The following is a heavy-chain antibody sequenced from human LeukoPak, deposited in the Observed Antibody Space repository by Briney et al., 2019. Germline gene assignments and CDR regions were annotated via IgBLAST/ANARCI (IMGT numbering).Heavy chain of an antibody. D-gene: IGHD1-1*01. CDR1: GFTFSNYG. V-gene: IGHV3-23*01. CDR3: AKDRDDNNGYYLDN. Sequence: GGSLRLSCAASGFTFSNYGMNWVRRAPGKGLEWVSGISGRNDVITHYADSVKGRFTISRDISKKTVYLQMNSLRAEDTAVYYCAKDRDDNNGYYLDNWGQGTLVTVSS. CDR2: ISGRNDVIT. J-gene: IGHJ4*02.